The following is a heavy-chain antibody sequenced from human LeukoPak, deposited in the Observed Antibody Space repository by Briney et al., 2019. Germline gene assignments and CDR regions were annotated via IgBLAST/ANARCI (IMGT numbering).Heavy chain of an antibody. D-gene: IGHD5-12*01. CDR1: GGSISSSTYY. CDR2: IYYPRTT. Sequence: PSETLSLTCTVFGGSISSSTYYWAWIRQPPGKGLEWIGSIYYPRTTFYNPSLKSRVTISMDTSKNQFSLQVNSVTAADTAIYYCARRVRVATVDYWGQGTLVTVSS. CDR3: ARRVRVATVDY. V-gene: IGHV4-39*01. J-gene: IGHJ4*02.